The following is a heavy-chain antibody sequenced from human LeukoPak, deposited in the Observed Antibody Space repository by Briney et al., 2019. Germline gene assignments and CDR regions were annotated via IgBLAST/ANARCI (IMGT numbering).Heavy chain of an antibody. D-gene: IGHD6-13*01. Sequence: GGSLRLSCAASGFTFSNAWMSWVRQAPGKGLEWVGRIKSKTDGGTTDYAAPVKGRFTISRDDSKNTLYLQMNSLKTEDTAVYYCTTDKQQLAELYYYYYYMDVWGKGTTVTVSS. CDR1: GFTFSNAW. V-gene: IGHV3-15*01. CDR3: TTDKQQLAELYYYYYYMDV. CDR2: IKSKTDGGTT. J-gene: IGHJ6*03.